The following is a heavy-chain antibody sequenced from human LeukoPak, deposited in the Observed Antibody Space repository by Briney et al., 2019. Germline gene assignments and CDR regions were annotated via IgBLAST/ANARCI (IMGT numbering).Heavy chain of an antibody. CDR2: ISSSSSTI. CDR3: ARGSSLDSYGYDY. Sequence: GGSLRLSCAPSGFTFSSYSMNWVRQAPGKGLEWVSYISSSSSTIYYADSVKGRFTISRDNAKNSLYLQMNSLRPEDTAVYYCARGSSLDSYGYDYWGQGTLVTVSS. J-gene: IGHJ4*02. CDR1: GFTFSSYS. V-gene: IGHV3-48*01. D-gene: IGHD5-18*01.